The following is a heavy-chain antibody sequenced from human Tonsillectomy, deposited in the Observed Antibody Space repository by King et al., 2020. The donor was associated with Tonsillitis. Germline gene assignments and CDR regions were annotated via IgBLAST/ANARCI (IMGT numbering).Heavy chain of an antibody. CDR2: ISWNSGDI. J-gene: IGHJ4*02. CDR3: AKESAKYYYGSGSFDN. Sequence: DVQLVESGGGLIQPGRSLRLSCAASGFKFDDFAMHWVRHAPAKGLEWVSGISWNSGDIVYADSVKGRFTISRDNAKNSLYLQMNSLRAEDTAFYYCAKESAKYYYGSGSFDNWGQGTLVTVSS. V-gene: IGHV3-9*01. CDR1: GFKFDDFA. D-gene: IGHD3-10*01.